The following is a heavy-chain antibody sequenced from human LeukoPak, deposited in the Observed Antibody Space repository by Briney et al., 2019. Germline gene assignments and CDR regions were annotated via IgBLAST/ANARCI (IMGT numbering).Heavy chain of an antibody. CDR3: AKDLFDSSGYPRGAFDI. CDR2: IRYDGSNT. D-gene: IGHD3-22*01. V-gene: IGHV3-30*02. J-gene: IGHJ3*02. CDR1: GFTFSSYG. Sequence: PGGSLRLSCAASGFTFSSYGMHWVRQAPGKGLEWVAFIRYDGSNTYYADSVKGRFTISRDNSKNTLYLQMISLRAEDTAVYYSAKDLFDSSGYPRGAFDIWGQGTMVTVPS.